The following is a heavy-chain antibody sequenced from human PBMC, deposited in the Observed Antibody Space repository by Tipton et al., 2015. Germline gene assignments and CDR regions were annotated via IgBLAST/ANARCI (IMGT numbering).Heavy chain of an antibody. CDR2: INAGNGNT. CDR1: GYTFTSYA. CDR3: ARSESSWYGMDV. Sequence: QSGPEVKKPGASVKVSCKASGYTFTSYAMHWVRQAPGQRLEWMGWINAGNGNTRYSQKFQGRVTITRDTSANTAYMELSSLRSEDTAVYYCARSESSWYGMDVWGQGTTVTVSS. V-gene: IGHV1-3*01. J-gene: IGHJ6*02. D-gene: IGHD6-13*01.